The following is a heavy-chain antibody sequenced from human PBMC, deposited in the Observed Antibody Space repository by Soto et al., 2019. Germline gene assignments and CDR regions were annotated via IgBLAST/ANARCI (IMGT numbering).Heavy chain of an antibody. CDR3: VRTAREGAVAPHWFDR. CDR1: GGSISSGGYY. D-gene: IGHD2-21*02. CDR2: IYYSGST. Sequence: SETLSLTCTVSGGSISSGGYYWSWIRQHPGKGLEWIGYIYYSGSTYYNPSLMSRLTISVDTSKNQFSLKLTSVTAADTAVYYCVRTAREGAVAPHWFDRWGQGTQVTVSS. J-gene: IGHJ5*02. V-gene: IGHV4-30-4*08.